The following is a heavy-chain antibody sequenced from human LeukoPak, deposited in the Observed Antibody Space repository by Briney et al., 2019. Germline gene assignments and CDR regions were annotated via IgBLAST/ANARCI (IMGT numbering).Heavy chain of an antibody. V-gene: IGHV3-48*01. D-gene: IGHD1-7*01. CDR1: GFSFSLYS. CDR2: IGGISGTI. J-gene: IGHJ4*02. CDR3: ASTWNYLYFDY. Sequence: GSLRLSCAASGFSFSLYSMTWVRQAPGKGLEWISYIGGISGTIKYADSVKGRFTISRDNAKNSLFLQMDSLRAEDTAVYYCASTWNYLYFDYWGQGTLVTVSS.